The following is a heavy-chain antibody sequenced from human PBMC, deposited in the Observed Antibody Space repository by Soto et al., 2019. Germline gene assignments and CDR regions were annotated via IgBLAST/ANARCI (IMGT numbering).Heavy chain of an antibody. V-gene: IGHV4-59*08. CDR1: GGSISSYY. CDR3: ARLYSGYDADFEY. D-gene: IGHD5-12*01. Sequence: QVQLQESGPGLVKPSETLSLTCTVSGGSISSYYWSWIRQPPGKGLEWIGYIYYSGSTNYNTSLKSRVTISVDTSKNQYSLKLSSVTAADTAVYYCARLYSGYDADFEYWGQGTQVTVSS. J-gene: IGHJ4*02. CDR2: IYYSGST.